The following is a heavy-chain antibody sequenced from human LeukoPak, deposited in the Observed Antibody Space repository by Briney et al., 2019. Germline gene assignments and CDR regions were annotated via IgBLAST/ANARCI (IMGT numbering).Heavy chain of an antibody. Sequence: GGSLRLSCAASGFTLSNYSMKWVRQSRWKGLEWVSTISGSGGDTYYADSVKGRFTMSRDNSKNTLDLQMSSLRAEDTAIYYCAKDNSGNFLSPFDYWGQGTLVAVSS. CDR3: AKDNSGNFLSPFDY. J-gene: IGHJ4*02. V-gene: IGHV3-23*01. D-gene: IGHD1-26*01. CDR2: ISGSGGDT. CDR1: GFTLSNYS.